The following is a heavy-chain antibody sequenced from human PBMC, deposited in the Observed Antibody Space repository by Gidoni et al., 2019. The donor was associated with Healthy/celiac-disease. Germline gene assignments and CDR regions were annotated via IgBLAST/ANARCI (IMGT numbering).Heavy chain of an antibody. D-gene: IGHD3-22*01. CDR3: ARLIGDSSGRYFDL. Sequence: EVQLVESGGGVVRPGGYLRLSCSDYGFTFDDDGMSWVCQAPGKGLEWVSCTNWNGASTGYADSGKGRFTISRDNAKNSLYLQMNSLRAEDTALYHCARLIGDSSGRYFDLWGRGTLVTVSS. J-gene: IGHJ2*01. CDR2: TNWNGAST. V-gene: IGHV3-20*01. CDR1: GFTFDDDG.